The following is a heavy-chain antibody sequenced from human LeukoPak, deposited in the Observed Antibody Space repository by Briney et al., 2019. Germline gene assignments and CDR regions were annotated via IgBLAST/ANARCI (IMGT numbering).Heavy chain of an antibody. J-gene: IGHJ4*02. CDR2: TYYRSKWYN. CDR1: GDSVSSNNGA. V-gene: IGHV6-1*01. D-gene: IGHD6-19*01. Sequence: SQTLSLTCAISGDSVSSNNGAWNWIRQSPSSGLEWLGRTYYRSKWYNDYAESMKGRIIINPDTSKNQFSLQLNSVTPEVTAVYYCARDVGISGWYTFDYWGRGTLVTVSS. CDR3: ARDVGISGWYTFDY.